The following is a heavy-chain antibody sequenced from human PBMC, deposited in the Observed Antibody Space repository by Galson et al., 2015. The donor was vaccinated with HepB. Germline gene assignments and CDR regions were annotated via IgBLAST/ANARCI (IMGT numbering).Heavy chain of an antibody. V-gene: IGHV3-73*01. D-gene: IGHD3-10*01. CDR3: TRPGYYGSGSQDY. J-gene: IGHJ4*02. CDR2: IRSKANSYAT. Sequence: SLRLSCAASGFTFSGSAMHWVRQASGKGLEWVGRIRSKANSYATAYAASVKGRFTISRDDSKNTAYLQMNSLKTEDTAVYYCTRPGYYGSGSQDYWGQGTLVTVSS. CDR1: GFTFSGSA.